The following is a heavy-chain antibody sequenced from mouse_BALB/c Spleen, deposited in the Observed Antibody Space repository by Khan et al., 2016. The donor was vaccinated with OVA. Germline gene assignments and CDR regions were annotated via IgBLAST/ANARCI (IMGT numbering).Heavy chain of an antibody. CDR3: ARSNGNYWFAY. Sequence: QIQLVQSGPELKKPGETVKISCKASGYTFTNYGMNWVKQAPGKGLKWMGWINTYTGEPTYADDFKGRFAFSLETSASTAYLQINNLKNEDTATYFCARSNGNYWFAYWGQGTLVTLSA. CDR1: GYTFTNYG. J-gene: IGHJ3*01. V-gene: IGHV9-3-1*01. D-gene: IGHD2-1*01. CDR2: INTYTGEP.